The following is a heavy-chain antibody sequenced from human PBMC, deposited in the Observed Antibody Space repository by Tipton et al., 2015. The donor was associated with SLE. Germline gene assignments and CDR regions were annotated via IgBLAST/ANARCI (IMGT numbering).Heavy chain of an antibody. CDR1: DDSISSHY. Sequence: TLSLTCTVSDDSISSHYCSWIRQPPGKGLEWIGYIYYSGNGNYNPSLKSRVTISVDTSKNQFSLKLRSVTAADTAVYYCASDRDKSWYGVPFDPWGQGTLVTVSS. V-gene: IGHV4-59*11. CDR2: IYYSGNG. J-gene: IGHJ5*02. CDR3: ASDRDKSWYGVPFDP. D-gene: IGHD1-14*01.